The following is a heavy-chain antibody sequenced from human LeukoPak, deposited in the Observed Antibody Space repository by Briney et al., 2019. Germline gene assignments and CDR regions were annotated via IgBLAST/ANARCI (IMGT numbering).Heavy chain of an antibody. CDR3: ARDRTPTGFWSGYPSPGAFDI. Sequence: SETLSLTCTVSGGSISSYYWSWIRQPPGKGLEWIGYIYYSGSTNYNPSLKSRVTISVDTSKNQFSLKLSSVTAADTAVYYCARDRTPTGFWSGYPSPGAFDIWGQGTMVTVSS. D-gene: IGHD3-3*01. V-gene: IGHV4-59*01. CDR2: IYYSGST. CDR1: GGSISSYY. J-gene: IGHJ3*02.